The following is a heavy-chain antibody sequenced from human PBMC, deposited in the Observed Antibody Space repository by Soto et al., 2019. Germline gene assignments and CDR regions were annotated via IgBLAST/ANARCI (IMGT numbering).Heavy chain of an antibody. D-gene: IGHD6-19*01. CDR3: AKHTGYSSGWYETNWFDP. J-gene: IGHJ5*02. Sequence: SETLSLTCAVSGVSISSGGYSWSWIRQPPGKGLEWIGYIYHSGSTYYNPSLKSRVTISVDTSKNQFSLKLSSVTAADTAVYYCAKHTGYSSGWYETNWFDPWGQGTLVTVSS. CDR2: IYHSGST. V-gene: IGHV4-30-2*03. CDR1: GVSISSGGYS.